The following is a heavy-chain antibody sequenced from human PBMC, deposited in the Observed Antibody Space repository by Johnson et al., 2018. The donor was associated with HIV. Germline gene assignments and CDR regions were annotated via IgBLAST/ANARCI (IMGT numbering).Heavy chain of an antibody. CDR2: INWNGGST. Sequence: VQLVESGGGVVRPRGSLRLSCAASGFTFDDYGMSWVRQAPGKGLEWVSGINWNGGSTGYADSVKGRFTISRDNSKNPLYLQMNSLRAEDTAVYYCARAGGDVVVVVTAFDIWGQGTMVTVSS. CDR3: ARAGGDVVVVVTAFDI. D-gene: IGHD2-15*01. J-gene: IGHJ3*02. CDR1: GFTFDDYG. V-gene: IGHV3-20*04.